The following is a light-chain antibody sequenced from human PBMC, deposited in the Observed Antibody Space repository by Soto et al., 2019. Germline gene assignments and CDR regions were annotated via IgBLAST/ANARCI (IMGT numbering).Light chain of an antibody. CDR3: QQLRSYPLT. J-gene: IGKJ4*01. CDR2: AAS. Sequence: DIQLTQSPSFLSTSIGDRVTITCRASQGINNFLAWYQQKPGKAPNLLIYAASTLQSGVPSRFSGSGSGTEFTLTISSLQSEDFATYYCQQLRSYPLTFGGGTEVEIK. V-gene: IGKV1-9*01. CDR1: QGINNF.